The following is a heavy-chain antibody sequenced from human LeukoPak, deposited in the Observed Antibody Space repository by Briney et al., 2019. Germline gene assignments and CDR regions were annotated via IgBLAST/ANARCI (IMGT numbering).Heavy chain of an antibody. CDR3: AKGNDRAYDAFDI. V-gene: IGHV3-23*01. J-gene: IGHJ3*02. CDR1: GFIFSNYA. Sequence: PGRSLTLSCAASGFIFSNYAMSWVPQPPGKGLESVSTISAGGGDTDYADSGKGPFTISRDNSKNTLHLRMNSLRAEDTAVYYCAKGNDRAYDAFDIWGQGTMVTVSS. CDR2: ISAGGGDT. D-gene: IGHD1-1*01.